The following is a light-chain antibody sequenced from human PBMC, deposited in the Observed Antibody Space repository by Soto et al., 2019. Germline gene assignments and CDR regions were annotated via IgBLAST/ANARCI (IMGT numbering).Light chain of an antibody. V-gene: IGKV1-39*01. J-gene: IGKJ3*01. CDR3: QQSYSMPPT. CDR1: ETVSKS. CDR2: ATS. Sequence: DIPMTQSPSTLPASLGDRVTITCRASETVSKSLNWYRQRPGKVPALLVFATSHLHNGVPSRFSGSGSGSDFTLAISSLQPEDFATYYCQQSYSMPPTFGHGTNVDI.